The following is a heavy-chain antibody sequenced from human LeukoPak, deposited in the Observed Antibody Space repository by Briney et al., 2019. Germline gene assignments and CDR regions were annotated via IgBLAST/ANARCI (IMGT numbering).Heavy chain of an antibody. Sequence: ASVKVSCKASRYTFTSYDINWVRQATGQGLEWMGWMNPNSGNTGYAQKFQGRVTITRNTSISTAYMELSSLRSEDTAVYYCARGQEQWEPASYWGQGTLVTVSS. D-gene: IGHD1-26*01. J-gene: IGHJ4*02. V-gene: IGHV1-8*03. CDR3: ARGQEQWEPASY. CDR1: RYTFTSYD. CDR2: MNPNSGNT.